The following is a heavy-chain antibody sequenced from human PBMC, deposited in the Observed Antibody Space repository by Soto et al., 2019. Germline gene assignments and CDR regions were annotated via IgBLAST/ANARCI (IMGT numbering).Heavy chain of an antibody. D-gene: IGHD3-9*01. V-gene: IGHV4-59*01. Sequence: PSETLSLTCTVSGGSISSYYWSWIRQPPGKGLEWIGYIYYSGSTNYNPSLKSRVTISVDTSKNQFSLKLSSVTAADTAVYYCARGVLRYFDWFQNKFDPWGQGTLVTVS. CDR3: ARGVLRYFDWFQNKFDP. J-gene: IGHJ5*02. CDR1: GGSISSYY. CDR2: IYYSGST.